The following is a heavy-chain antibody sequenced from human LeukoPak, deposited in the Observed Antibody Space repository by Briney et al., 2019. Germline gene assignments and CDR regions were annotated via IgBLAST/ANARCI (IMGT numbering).Heavy chain of an antibody. V-gene: IGHV3-9*01. Sequence: GGSLRLSCAASGFTFDDYAMHWVRQAPGKGLEWVSGISWNSGSIGYADSVKGRFTISRDNAKNSLYLQMNSLRAEDTALYYCAKGSSGWYLFDYWGQGTLVTVSS. CDR1: GFTFDDYA. CDR3: AKGSSGWYLFDY. D-gene: IGHD6-19*01. J-gene: IGHJ4*02. CDR2: ISWNSGSI.